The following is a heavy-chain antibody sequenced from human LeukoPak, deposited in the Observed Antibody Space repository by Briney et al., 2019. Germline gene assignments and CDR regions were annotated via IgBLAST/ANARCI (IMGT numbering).Heavy chain of an antibody. J-gene: IGHJ4*02. V-gene: IGHV4-59*01. D-gene: IGHD5-18*01. CDR1: GGSISSYH. CDR3: ARDTAMKR. Sequence: SETLSLTCTVSGGSISSYHWSWIRQPPGKGLEWIGYIYYSGSTNYNPSLKSRVTISVDTSKNQFSLKLSSVTAADTAVYYCARDTAMKRWGQGTLVTVSS. CDR2: IYYSGST.